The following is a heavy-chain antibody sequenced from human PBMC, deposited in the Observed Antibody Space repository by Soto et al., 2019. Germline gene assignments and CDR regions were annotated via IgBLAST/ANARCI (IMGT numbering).Heavy chain of an antibody. CDR2: IFSNDEK. CDR1: GFSLSTARMG. Sequence: QVTLKESGPVLVKPTETLTLTCTVSGFSLSTARMGVSWIRQPPGKALEWLAHIFSNDEKSYSTSLKSRLTISSSTTNTQVILTMPNMHPMNTAKYFGAGIGLDAAMRTGGYFDLWGRGTLVTVSS. V-gene: IGHV2-26*01. D-gene: IGHD5-18*01. J-gene: IGHJ2*01. CDR3: AGIGLDAAMRTGGYFDL.